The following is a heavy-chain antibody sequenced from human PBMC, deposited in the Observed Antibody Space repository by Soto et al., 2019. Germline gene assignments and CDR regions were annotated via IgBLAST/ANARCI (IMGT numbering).Heavy chain of an antibody. CDR1: GGSFSGYY. V-gene: IGHV4-34*01. CDR3: ARGEEYQLLSDYYYYYMDV. Sequence: PSETLSLTCAVYGGSFSGYYWSWIRQPPGKGLEWIGEINHSGSTNYNPFLKSRVTISVDTSKNQFSLKLSSVTAADTAVYYCARGEEYQLLSDYYYYYMDVWGKGTTVTVSS. D-gene: IGHD2-2*01. CDR2: INHSGST. J-gene: IGHJ6*03.